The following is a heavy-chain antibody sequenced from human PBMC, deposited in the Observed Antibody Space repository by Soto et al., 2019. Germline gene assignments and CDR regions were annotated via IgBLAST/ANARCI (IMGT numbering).Heavy chain of an antibody. CDR2: IYYSGST. J-gene: IGHJ4*02. V-gene: IGHV4-39*01. CDR3: ARQGIVEMATIDY. Sequence: QLQLQESGPGLVKPSETLSLTCTVSGGSISSSSYYWGWIRQPPGKGLEWIGSIYYSGSTYYNPSLKSRVTISVDTSKNQFSLKLSSVTAADTAVYYCARQGIVEMATIDYWGQGTLVTVSS. CDR1: GGSISSSSYY. D-gene: IGHD3-22*01.